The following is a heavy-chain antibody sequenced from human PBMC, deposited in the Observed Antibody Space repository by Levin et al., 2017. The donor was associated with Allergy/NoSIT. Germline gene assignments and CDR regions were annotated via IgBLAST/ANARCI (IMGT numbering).Heavy chain of an antibody. V-gene: IGHV3-23*01. Sequence: PGGSLRLSCVGSGFSFSEYGMNWVRQSPGKGLEWVSLISGTTVGSFYSDSVKGRFSISRDNSKNTVFLQMNSLSVEDTAIYYCARGTFDAWGPGTPVTVSS. J-gene: IGHJ4*02. CDR3: ARGTFDA. CDR1: GFSFSEYG. CDR2: ISGTTVGS.